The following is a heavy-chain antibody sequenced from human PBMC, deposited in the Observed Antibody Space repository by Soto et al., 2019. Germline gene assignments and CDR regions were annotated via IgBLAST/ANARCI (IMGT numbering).Heavy chain of an antibody. V-gene: IGHV1-69*13. CDR3: ARDPPAGISVFTGY. CDR1: GYSFTRYG. J-gene: IGHJ4*02. CDR2: IIAFFGNT. D-gene: IGHD2-2*02. Sequence: GVSVKVSRKASGYSFTRYGISWVRQAPGQGLEWMGGIIAFFGNTNYAQKFQGRVTITADESTSTAYMELSSLRSEDTAVYYCARDPPAGISVFTGYWGQGTLVTVSS.